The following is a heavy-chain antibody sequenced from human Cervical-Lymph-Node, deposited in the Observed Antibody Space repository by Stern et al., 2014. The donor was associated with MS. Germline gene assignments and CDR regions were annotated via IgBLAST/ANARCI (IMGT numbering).Heavy chain of an antibody. CDR1: GFSLRTSGLG. V-gene: IGHV2-5*02. Sequence: SGPTLAKPTQTLTLTCPFSGFSLRTSGLGVGWIRQAPGKAMEWLALIYWDDDKRYSPSLKSRLTITKDTAKNQVVLKMTNMDPVDTATYYCAHEDTAMVMGYWGQGTLVTVSS. CDR2: IYWDDDK. CDR3: AHEDTAMVMGY. D-gene: IGHD5-18*01. J-gene: IGHJ4*02.